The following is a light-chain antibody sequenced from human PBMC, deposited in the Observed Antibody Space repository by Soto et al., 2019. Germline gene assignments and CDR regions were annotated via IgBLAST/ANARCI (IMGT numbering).Light chain of an antibody. J-gene: IGLJ2*01. CDR1: TSNIVRNP. Sequence: QSVLTQSPSASGAPGQRVTISCSGNTSNIVRNPVTWYQQLPGMAPKLLIYNNNQRPSGVSDRFSGSKSGTSASLAISGLQSEDEAHYYCAVWDDSLKGPVLGGGTKVTVL. CDR2: NNN. V-gene: IGLV1-44*01. CDR3: AVWDDSLKGPV.